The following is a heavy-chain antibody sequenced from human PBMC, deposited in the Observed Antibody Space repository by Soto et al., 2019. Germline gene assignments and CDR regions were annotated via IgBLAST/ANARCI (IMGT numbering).Heavy chain of an antibody. J-gene: IGHJ4*02. Sequence: ASVKVSCKASGYTFTSYGISWVRQAPGQGLEWVGILNPTGGSTAYTQNFQGRVTMTSDTSTSTVYMELSRLRSEDTALYYCATAAFDDWGQGTLVT. CDR3: ATAAFDD. CDR2: LNPTGGST. CDR1: GYTFTSYG. V-gene: IGHV1-46*03.